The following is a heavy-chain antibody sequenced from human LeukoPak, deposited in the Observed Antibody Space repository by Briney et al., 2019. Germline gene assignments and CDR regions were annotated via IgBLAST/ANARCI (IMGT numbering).Heavy chain of an antibody. Sequence: PSETLSLTCTVSGGSISSYYWGWIRQPPGKGLEWIGSIYYSGSTYYNPSLKSRVTISADTSKNQFSLKLSSVTAADTAVYYCARVGYSGYDEFDYWGQGTLVTVSS. V-gene: IGHV4-39*07. CDR2: IYYSGST. CDR3: ARVGYSGYDEFDY. D-gene: IGHD5-12*01. CDR1: GGSISSYY. J-gene: IGHJ4*02.